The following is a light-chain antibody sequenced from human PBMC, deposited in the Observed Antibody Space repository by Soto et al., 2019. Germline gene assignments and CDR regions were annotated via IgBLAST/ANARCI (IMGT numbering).Light chain of an antibody. CDR3: QQYNNWPPFT. J-gene: IGKJ5*01. CDR1: QSVSSN. Sequence: IVMAQSSATQSLPPRERATLSCTLSQSVSSNLAWYQQKPGQAPRLLIYGASTRATGIPARFSGSGSGTEFTLTISSLQSEDFAVYYCQQYNNWPPFTFGQGTRLEIK. CDR2: GAS. V-gene: IGKV3-15*01.